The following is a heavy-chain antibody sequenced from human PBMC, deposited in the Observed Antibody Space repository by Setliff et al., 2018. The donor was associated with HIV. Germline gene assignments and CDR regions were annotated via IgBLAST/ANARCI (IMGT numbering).Heavy chain of an antibody. CDR1: GYTFSSND. D-gene: IGHD1-26*01. CDR3: ARDRGWEIQYGFDY. CDR2: MNPNSGNT. Sequence: ASVKVSCKASGYTFSSNDINWVRQATGQGLEWMGWMNPNSGNTGYAQKFQGRVTMTRNTSITTAYMELNSLRAEDTAVYYCARDRGWEIQYGFDYWGQGTLVTVSS. J-gene: IGHJ4*02. V-gene: IGHV1-8*01.